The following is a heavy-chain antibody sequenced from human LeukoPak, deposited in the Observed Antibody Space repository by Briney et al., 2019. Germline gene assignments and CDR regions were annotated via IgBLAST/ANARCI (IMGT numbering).Heavy chain of an antibody. CDR3: ARPSHTLITMVRGARRWYFDY. J-gene: IGHJ4*02. CDR2: INHSGST. D-gene: IGHD3-10*01. Sequence: PSETLSLTCAVYGGSFSGYYWSWIRQPPGKGLEWIGEINHSGSTNYNPSLKSRVTISVDTSKNQFSLKLSSVTAADTAVYYCARPSHTLITMVRGARRWYFDYWGQGTLVTVSS. CDR1: GGSFSGYY. V-gene: IGHV4-34*01.